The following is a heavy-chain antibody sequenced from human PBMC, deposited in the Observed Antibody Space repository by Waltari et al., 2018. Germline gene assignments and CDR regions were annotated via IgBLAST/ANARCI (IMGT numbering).Heavy chain of an antibody. CDR1: GSSISLYY. J-gene: IGHJ6*02. V-gene: IGHV4-59*01. CDR2: VYYTGRT. Sequence: QVQLQESGPGLVKPSETLSLTCSVSGSSISLYYWNWIRQSPGKGLEWIGNVYYTGRTNSNPSIKSRVIISVDTSKSQFSLMLRSVTAADTATYYCARLRREYDYDGMDVWGQGPRSPSL. CDR3: ARLRREYDYDGMDV.